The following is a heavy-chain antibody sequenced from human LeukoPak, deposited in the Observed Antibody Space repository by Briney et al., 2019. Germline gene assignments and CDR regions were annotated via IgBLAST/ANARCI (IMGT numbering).Heavy chain of an antibody. J-gene: IGHJ6*02. D-gene: IGHD3-9*01. Sequence: ASVKVSCKGSGYAFTSSNINWVRQRPGQGLGLKGWMNPSSGNTAYAQRFQGRVTMTRDTSTNTAFLQLPSLRSEDTAVYYCARGLDVERSSAWSWGPKKFYYNVMDVWGQGTTVTVSS. V-gene: IGHV1-8*01. CDR1: GYAFTSSN. CDR3: ARGLDVERSSAWSWGPKKFYYNVMDV. CDR2: MNPSSGNT.